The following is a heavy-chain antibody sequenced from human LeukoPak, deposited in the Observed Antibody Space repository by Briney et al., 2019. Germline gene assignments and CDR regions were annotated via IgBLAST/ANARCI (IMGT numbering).Heavy chain of an antibody. CDR2: IKKDGSEK. D-gene: IGHD1-1*01. J-gene: IGHJ5*02. CDR1: GFTFSSYW. V-gene: IGHV3-7*01. CDR3: ARPLSSNCRIVP. Sequence: GGSLRLSCAASGFTFSSYWMSWVPQAPGKGGEWVANIKKDGSEKYYVDSVEGRFTISRDNAKTTLYLQMNSLRVETTAVYYCARPLSSNCRIVPWGEGRPVTAAS.